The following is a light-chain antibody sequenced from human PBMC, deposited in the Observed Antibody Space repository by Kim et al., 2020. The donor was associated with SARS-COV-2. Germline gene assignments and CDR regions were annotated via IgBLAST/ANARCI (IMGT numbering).Light chain of an antibody. J-gene: IGLJ2*01. CDR2: YFSDSDK. CDR1: SDINVGSHN. V-gene: IGLV5-37*01. CDR3: MIWPRNAVV. Sequence: LTCTLPSDINVGSHNVYGFQQKPGSPPRYLLYYFSDSDKGQGSGVPSRFSGSKDASANTGILLISGLQSEDEADYYCMIWPRNAVVFGGGTQLTVL.